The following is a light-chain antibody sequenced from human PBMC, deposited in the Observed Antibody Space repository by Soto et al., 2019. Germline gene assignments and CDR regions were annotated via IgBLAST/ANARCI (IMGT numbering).Light chain of an antibody. Sequence: EIVMTQSPATLSVSPGERATLSCRASQSVSSNLAWYQQKPGQAPRLLIYGASTRATGIPARFSGSGSGTEFTLTISSLQSEDFAVYYCQQYITFGQGTKVDIK. V-gene: IGKV3-15*01. CDR1: QSVSSN. CDR2: GAS. CDR3: QQYIT. J-gene: IGKJ1*01.